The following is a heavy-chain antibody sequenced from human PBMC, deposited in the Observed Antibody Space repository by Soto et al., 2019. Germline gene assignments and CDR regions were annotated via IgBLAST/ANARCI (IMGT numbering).Heavy chain of an antibody. CDR2: IYYSGST. CDR1: GGSISSSGYY. J-gene: IGHJ5*02. D-gene: IGHD2-15*01. Sequence: SSETLSLTCTVSGGSISSSGYYWGWIRQPPGKGLEWIGTIYYSGSTYYNPSLKSRVTISVDTSKNQFSLKLSSVTAADTSVYYCASPYCSGGSCSWFDPWGQGTLVTVSS. V-gene: IGHV4-39*01. CDR3: ASPYCSGGSCSWFDP.